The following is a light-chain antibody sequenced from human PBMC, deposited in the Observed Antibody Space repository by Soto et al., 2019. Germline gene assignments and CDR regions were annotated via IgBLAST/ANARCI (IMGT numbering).Light chain of an antibody. CDR3: KQHNTLPSS. Sequence: DIQMTQSPSSLSASVGDRVTITCRASQGITNCLSWYQQKPGKAPQLLIYDASNLETGVPSTFSGSRSGTDFTFTINSLQPEDFATYYTKQHNTLPSSFGPATTVDI. CDR2: DAS. V-gene: IGKV1-33*01. J-gene: IGKJ3*01. CDR1: QGITNC.